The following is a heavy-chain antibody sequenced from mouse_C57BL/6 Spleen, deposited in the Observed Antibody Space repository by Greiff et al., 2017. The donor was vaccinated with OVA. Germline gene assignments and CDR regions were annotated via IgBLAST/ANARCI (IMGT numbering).Heavy chain of an antibody. J-gene: IGHJ2*01. Sequence: QVHVKQSGAELVRPGASVTLSCKASGYTFTDYEMHWVKQTPVHGLEWIGAIDPETGGTAYNQKFKGKAILTADKSSSTAYMELHSLTSEDSAVYYCTRGDYYGSSYLYFDYWGQGTTLTVSS. V-gene: IGHV1-15*01. D-gene: IGHD1-1*01. CDR2: IDPETGGT. CDR1: GYTFTDYE. CDR3: TRGDYYGSSYLYFDY.